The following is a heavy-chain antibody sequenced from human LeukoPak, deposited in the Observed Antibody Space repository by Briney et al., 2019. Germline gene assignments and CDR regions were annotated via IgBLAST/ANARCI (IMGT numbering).Heavy chain of an antibody. D-gene: IGHD2-21*02. Sequence: VSVKVSCEASGYTFTSYGISWVRQAPGQGLEWMGWISAYNGNTNYAQKLQGRVTMTTDTSTSIAYMELRSLRSDDTAVYYCARDRAYCGGDCYLFDYWGQGTLVTVSS. V-gene: IGHV1-18*01. CDR2: ISAYNGNT. J-gene: IGHJ4*02. CDR3: ARDRAYCGGDCYLFDY. CDR1: GYTFTSYG.